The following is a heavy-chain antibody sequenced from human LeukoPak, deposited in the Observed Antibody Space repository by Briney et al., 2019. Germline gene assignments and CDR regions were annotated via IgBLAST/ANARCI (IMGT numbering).Heavy chain of an antibody. D-gene: IGHD3-10*01. V-gene: IGHV4-39*07. Sequence: PSETLSLTCTVSGGSISSSSYYWGWIRQPPGKGLEWLGSIYYSGSTYYNPSLKSRVTISVDTSKSQFSLKLSSVTAADTAVYYCARAITELGFTYYYYYYMDAWGKGTTVTISS. CDR1: GGSISSSSYY. J-gene: IGHJ6*03. CDR2: IYYSGST. CDR3: ARAITELGFTYYYYYYMDA.